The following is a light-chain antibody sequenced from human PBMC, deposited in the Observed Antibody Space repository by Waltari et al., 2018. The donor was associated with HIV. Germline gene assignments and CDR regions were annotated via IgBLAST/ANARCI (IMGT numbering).Light chain of an antibody. J-gene: IGLJ2*01. CDR2: SNN. CDR3: GTWDDSLNGWEV. Sequence: QSVLTQPPSASGTPGQTVTISCSGSSSNLGNAAVHWYQQLPGTAPKLLIYSNNQRPSGVPDRFSGSKSGTSASLAISGLQSEDQADYYCGTWDDSLNGWEVFGGGTKLTVL. V-gene: IGLV1-44*01. CDR1: SSNLGNAA.